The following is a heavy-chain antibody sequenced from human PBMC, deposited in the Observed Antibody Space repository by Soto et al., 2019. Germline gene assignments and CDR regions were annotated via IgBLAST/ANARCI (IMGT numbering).Heavy chain of an antibody. J-gene: IGHJ4*01. Sequence: PGWSLRLSCAASGFTFRIYYMTWIRHAPGEGLEWISYISSAGDHTDYADSVKGRFTISRDNARNSLFLQMNSLRVEDTAVYYSVRANWNVEYWRSGTLVTVSS. CDR3: VRANWNVEY. D-gene: IGHD1-1*01. CDR2: ISSAGDHT. V-gene: IGHV3-11*06. CDR1: GFTFRIYY.